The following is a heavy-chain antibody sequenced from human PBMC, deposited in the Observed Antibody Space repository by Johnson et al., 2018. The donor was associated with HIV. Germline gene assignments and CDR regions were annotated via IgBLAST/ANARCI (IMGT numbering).Heavy chain of an antibody. CDR2: VYSGGST. Sequence: VQLVESGGGLVKPGGSLRLSCAASGFTVSSNYMSWVRQAPGKGLEWVSVVYSGGSTYYADSVKGRFTISRDNSKNTLYLQMNSLRVEDTAVYYCARLGANSLGGAVDIGGQGTMVTVSS. CDR1: GFTVSSNY. D-gene: IGHD4-23*01. CDR3: ARLGANSLGGAVDI. V-gene: IGHV3-66*02. J-gene: IGHJ3*02.